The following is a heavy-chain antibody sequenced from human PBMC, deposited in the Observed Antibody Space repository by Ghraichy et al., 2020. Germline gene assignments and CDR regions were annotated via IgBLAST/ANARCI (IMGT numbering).Heavy chain of an antibody. V-gene: IGHV1-2*02. CDR1: GYTFTGYY. J-gene: IGHJ4*02. CDR2: IHPNSGDT. D-gene: IGHD5-18*01. CDR3: ARDGGRYSYDY. Sequence: ASVKVSCKASGYTFTGYYIHWVRQAPGQGLEWMGYIHPNSGDTIYAQDFQGRVTMTRDTSISTASMELSRLRSDYTAVYYCARDGGRYSYDYWGQGTLVTVSS.